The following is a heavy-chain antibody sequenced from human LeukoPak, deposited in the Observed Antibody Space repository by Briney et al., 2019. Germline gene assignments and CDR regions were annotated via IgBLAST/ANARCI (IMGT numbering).Heavy chain of an antibody. Sequence: GGSLRLSCAASGFTVSSNYMTWVRQAPGKGLEWVSVLYSCSSTYYADSVKGRFTISRDNSKNTLYLQMNSLRAEDTAVYYRAKDMAKEMATPDFDYWGQGTLVTVSS. CDR1: GFTVSSNY. V-gene: IGHV3-53*01. D-gene: IGHD5-24*01. CDR3: AKDMAKEMATPDFDY. CDR2: LYSCSST. J-gene: IGHJ4*02.